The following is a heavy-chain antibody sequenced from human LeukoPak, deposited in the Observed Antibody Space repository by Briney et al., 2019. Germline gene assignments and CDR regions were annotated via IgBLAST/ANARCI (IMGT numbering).Heavy chain of an antibody. J-gene: IGHJ5*02. CDR3: ARGGALYDILTGYPEECWFDP. CDR1: GCTLTSYA. CDR2: INTNTGNP. D-gene: IGHD3-9*01. Sequence: ASVKVSCKASGCTLTSYAMNWVRQAPGQGLEWMGCINTNTGNPTYAQGFTGGFVFSLDTSVSTAYLQISSLKAEDTAVYYYARGGALYDILTGYPEECWFDPWGQGTLVTVSS. V-gene: IGHV7-4-1*02.